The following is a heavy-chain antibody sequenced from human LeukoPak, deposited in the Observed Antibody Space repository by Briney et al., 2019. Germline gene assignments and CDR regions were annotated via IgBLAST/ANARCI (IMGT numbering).Heavy chain of an antibody. J-gene: IGHJ4*02. CDR3: ARVYSSGWYYFDY. V-gene: IGHV4-4*07. D-gene: IGHD6-19*01. Sequence: SETLSLTCTVSGGSICSYYWSWIRQPAGKGLEWIGRIYTSGSTNYNPSLKSRVTMSVDTSKNQFSLKLSSVTAADTAVYYCARVYSSGWYYFDYWGQGTLVTVSS. CDR1: GGSICSYY. CDR2: IYTSGST.